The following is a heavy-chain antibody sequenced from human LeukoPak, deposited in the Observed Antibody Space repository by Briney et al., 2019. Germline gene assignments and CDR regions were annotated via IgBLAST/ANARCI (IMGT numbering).Heavy chain of an antibody. CDR1: GGSISSYY. V-gene: IGHV4-4*07. D-gene: IGHD6-13*01. CDR2: IYSTGSA. J-gene: IGHJ4*02. Sequence: SETLSLTCTVSGGSISSYYWSWIRQPAGKGLEWIGRIYSTGSANYNPSLKSRVTMSVDTSRNQFSLRLRSVTAADTAVYYCARQIASAGTAGFDFWGQGALVTVSS. CDR3: ARQIASAGTAGFDF.